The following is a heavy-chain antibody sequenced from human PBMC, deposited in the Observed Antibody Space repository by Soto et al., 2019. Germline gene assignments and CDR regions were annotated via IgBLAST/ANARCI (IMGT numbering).Heavy chain of an antibody. D-gene: IGHD4-17*01. V-gene: IGHV4-34*01. CDR2: VSDRGGT. J-gene: IGHJ4*02. Sequence: QVYLQQWGAGPLNPSETLSLTCAVYGGSVSGYSWTWLRQPPGKGLEWIGEVSDRGGTNYSPSLKIRVTISMDTSKKQFSLRLTSVTAADTALYYCARRVAVTYFFDTWGQGALVPVSS. CDR1: GGSVSGYS. CDR3: ARRVAVTYFFDT.